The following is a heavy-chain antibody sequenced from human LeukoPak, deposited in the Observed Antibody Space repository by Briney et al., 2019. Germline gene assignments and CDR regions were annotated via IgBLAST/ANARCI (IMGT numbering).Heavy chain of an antibody. CDR3: ARGGDSSNWYPGYFDY. Sequence: GGSLRLSCAASGFTFSNYWMHWVRQAPGKGPVWVSRIKSDGSSTRFADSVQGPFTISRDNGKNTLYLQMNSLRAEDTAVYYCARGGDSSNWYPGYFDYWGQGALVTVSS. CDR1: GFTFSNYW. CDR2: IKSDGSST. J-gene: IGHJ4*02. V-gene: IGHV3-74*01. D-gene: IGHD6-13*01.